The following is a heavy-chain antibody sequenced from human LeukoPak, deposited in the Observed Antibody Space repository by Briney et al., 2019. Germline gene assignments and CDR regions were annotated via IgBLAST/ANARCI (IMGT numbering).Heavy chain of an antibody. Sequence: PGGSLRLACAASGFTFSSDWMSWVRQSPEKGLEWAANINPDGSATYYVDSVKGRFIISRDNTKNSLYLQMNSLRAEDTAVYYCARGPAVVAATSYFDYWGQGTLVTVSS. J-gene: IGHJ4*02. CDR2: INPDGSAT. CDR1: GFTFSSDW. D-gene: IGHD2-15*01. V-gene: IGHV3-7*01. CDR3: ARGPAVVAATSYFDY.